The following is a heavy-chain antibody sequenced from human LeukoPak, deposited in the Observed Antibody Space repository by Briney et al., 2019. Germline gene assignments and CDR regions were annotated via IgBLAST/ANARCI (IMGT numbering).Heavy chain of an antibody. V-gene: IGHV3-23*01. D-gene: IGHD6-19*01. CDR3: ASNAHSSGWYFSPYNWFDP. Sequence: RGSLRLSCAASGFTFSSYAMSWVRQAPGKGLEWVSAISGSGGSTYYADSVKGRFTISRDNFKNTLYLQMNSLRAEDTAVYYCASNAHSSGWYFSPYNWFDPWGQGTLVTVSS. CDR2: ISGSGGST. CDR1: GFTFSSYA. J-gene: IGHJ5*02.